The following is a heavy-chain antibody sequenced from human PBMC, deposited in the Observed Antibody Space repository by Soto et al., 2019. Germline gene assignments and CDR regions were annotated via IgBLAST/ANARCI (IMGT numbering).Heavy chain of an antibody. D-gene: IGHD6-19*01. CDR1: GFSFTSSA. V-gene: IGHV3-23*01. CDR3: AKPRMYSGGIYWYFDL. CDR2: VSTSGGTT. Sequence: GSLRLSGAGSGFSFTSSALGWVRQAPGKGLEWVSAVSTSGGTTYYADSVKGRFAISRDNSKSTLYLQMSSLRAEDTALYYCAKPRMYSGGIYWYFDLWGRGTLVTVSS. J-gene: IGHJ2*01.